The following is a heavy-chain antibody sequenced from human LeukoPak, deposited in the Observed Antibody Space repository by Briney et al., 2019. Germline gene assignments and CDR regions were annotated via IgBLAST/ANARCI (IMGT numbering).Heavy chain of an antibody. CDR3: AKDRKNLYYYDA. Sequence: PGGSLRLSCAASGFTFSTYVMSWVRQAPGKGLEWVSAISGSGGSTYYADSVKGRFTISRDNSKNTLYLQMNSLRAEDTAVYYCAKDRKNLYYYDAWGQGTLVTVSS. D-gene: IGHD3-22*01. V-gene: IGHV3-23*01. CDR2: ISGSGGST. J-gene: IGHJ4*02. CDR1: GFTFSTYV.